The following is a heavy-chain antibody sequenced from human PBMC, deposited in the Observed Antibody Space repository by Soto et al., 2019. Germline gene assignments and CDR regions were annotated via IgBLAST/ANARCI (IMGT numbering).Heavy chain of an antibody. CDR1: GGTFGSYA. V-gene: IGHV1-69*06. CDR3: AKVRCTISLQGEDAI. J-gene: IGHJ4*02. Sequence: QVQLVQSGAEVKKPGSSVKVSCKSSGGTFGSYAISWVRQAPGQGLEWMGGVIPIFGPPHYAQKFHGRVTITADIPTSTAYLELSSLKSADTAVDYCAKVRCTISLQGEDAIWGQGTLVTVSS. CDR2: VIPIFGPP. D-gene: IGHD3-16*02.